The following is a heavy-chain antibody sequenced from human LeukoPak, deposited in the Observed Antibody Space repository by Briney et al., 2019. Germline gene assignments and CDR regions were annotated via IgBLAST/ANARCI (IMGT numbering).Heavy chain of an antibody. Sequence: PGGSLRLSCAASGFTFSSYGMHWVRQAPGKGLEWGAVISYDGSNKYYADSVKGRFTISRDNSKYTLYLQMDSQRAEDTAVYCCAKARGLDYWGQGTLVTVSS. V-gene: IGHV3-30*18. CDR3: AKARGLDY. CDR2: ISYDGSNK. D-gene: IGHD3-10*01. CDR1: GFTFSSYG. J-gene: IGHJ4*02.